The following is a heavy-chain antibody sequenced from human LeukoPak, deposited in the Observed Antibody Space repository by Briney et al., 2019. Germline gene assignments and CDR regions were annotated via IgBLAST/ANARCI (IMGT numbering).Heavy chain of an antibody. CDR1: GGSISSSSYY. V-gene: IGHV4-39*01. CDR2: IYYSGST. D-gene: IGHD3-16*01. CDR3: ARPRLTHYHMDV. J-gene: IGHJ6*03. Sequence: SSETLSLTCTVSGGSISSSSYYWGWIRQPPGKGLEWIGSIYYSGSTYYNPSLKSRVTISVDTSKNQFSLKLSSVTAADTAVYYCARPRLTHYHMDVWGKGTTVTISS.